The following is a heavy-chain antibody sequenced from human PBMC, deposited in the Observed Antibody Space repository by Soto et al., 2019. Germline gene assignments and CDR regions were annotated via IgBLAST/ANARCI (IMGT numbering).Heavy chain of an antibody. D-gene: IGHD6-13*01. CDR3: ARGPGQHPIRYYAMDV. Sequence: QVQLVQSGAEVKKPGASVKVSCKASGDTFTRYDIFWVRQATGQGLEWMGRINPNSGNTRYAQKFQGRVTMTTNTSISTAYMEVSSLRSEDTAVYYCARGPGQHPIRYYAMDVWGQGTTVTVSS. CDR1: GDTFTRYD. J-gene: IGHJ6*02. V-gene: IGHV1-8*01. CDR2: INPNSGNT.